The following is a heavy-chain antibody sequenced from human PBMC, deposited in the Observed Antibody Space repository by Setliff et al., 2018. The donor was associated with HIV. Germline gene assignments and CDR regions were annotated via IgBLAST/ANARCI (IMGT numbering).Heavy chain of an antibody. J-gene: IGHJ4*02. Sequence: SVKVSCKTSGGTFSSFALSWVRQAPGQGLEWMGGIIPAFGTANYAQKFQGRVTITADESTGTAYMELGSLRSEDTAVYYCARDGLLVAGIRFDYWGQGTLVTVSS. V-gene: IGHV1-69*13. CDR1: GGTFSSFA. CDR3: ARDGLLVAGIRFDY. D-gene: IGHD6-19*01. CDR2: IIPAFGTA.